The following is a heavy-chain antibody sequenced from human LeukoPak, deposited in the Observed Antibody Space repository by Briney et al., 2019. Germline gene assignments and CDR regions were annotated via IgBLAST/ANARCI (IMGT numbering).Heavy chain of an antibody. V-gene: IGHV3-30*03. Sequence: GRSLRLSCAASGFTFSSYGMHWVRQAPGKGLEWVAVISYDGSNKYYADSVKGRFTISRDNSKNTLYLQMNSLRAEDTAAYYCAYSGSYTEAFDIWGQGTMVTVSS. D-gene: IGHD1-26*01. J-gene: IGHJ3*02. CDR3: AYSGSYTEAFDI. CDR1: GFTFSSYG. CDR2: ISYDGSNK.